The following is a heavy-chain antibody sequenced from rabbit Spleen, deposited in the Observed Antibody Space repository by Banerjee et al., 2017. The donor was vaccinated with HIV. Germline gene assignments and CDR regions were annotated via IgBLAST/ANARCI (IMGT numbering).Heavy chain of an antibody. Sequence: QEQLVESRGGLVQPGGSLTLTCKASGFDFSNSYYMCWVRQAPGKGLEWIGYIDPVFGSAYYASWVNGRFSISRENTQNTVSLQLNSLTAADTATYFCARDAAGREDFNLWGPGTLVTVS. D-gene: IGHD4-2*01. J-gene: IGHJ4*01. CDR2: IDPVFGSA. CDR3: ARDAAGREDFNL. V-gene: IGHV1S47*01. CDR1: GFDFSNSYY.